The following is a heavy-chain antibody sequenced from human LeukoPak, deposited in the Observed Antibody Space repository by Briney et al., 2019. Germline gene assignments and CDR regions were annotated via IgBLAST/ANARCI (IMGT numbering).Heavy chain of an antibody. CDR1: GGSISSSSYY. J-gene: IGHJ5*02. D-gene: IGHD3-10*01. V-gene: IGHV4-39*07. Sequence: PSETLSLTCTVSGGSISSSSYYWGWIRQPPGKGLEWIGSIYYSGSTYYNPSLKSRVTISVDTSKNQFSLKLSSVTAADTAVYYCARIRFGSMVRGVIPQGWFDPWGQGTLVTVSS. CDR3: ARIRFGSMVRGVIPQGWFDP. CDR2: IYYSGST.